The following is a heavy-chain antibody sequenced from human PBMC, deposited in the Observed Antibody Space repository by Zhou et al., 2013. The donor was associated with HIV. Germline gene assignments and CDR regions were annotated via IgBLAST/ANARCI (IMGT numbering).Heavy chain of an antibody. V-gene: IGHV4-59*11. Sequence: QVQLQESGPGLVKPSETLSLTCSVSGASTSSHYWSWIRQPPGKALEWIGYIYYLGSTSYNPSLKSRVTISVDTSKNXFSLKLSSVTAADTAVYYCARDRTTVNAFDIWGQGTMVTVSS. J-gene: IGHJ3*02. D-gene: IGHD4-17*01. CDR1: GASTSSHY. CDR2: IYYLGST. CDR3: ARDRTTVNAFDI.